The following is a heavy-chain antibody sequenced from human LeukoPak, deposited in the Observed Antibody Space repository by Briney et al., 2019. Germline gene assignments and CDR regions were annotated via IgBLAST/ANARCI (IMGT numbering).Heavy chain of an antibody. V-gene: IGHV4-34*01. D-gene: IGHD6-19*01. J-gene: IGHJ4*02. CDR3: GRRKYSSGSDY. CDR2: INHSGST. CDR1: GGSFSGYY. Sequence: SETLSLTCAVYGGSFSGYYWSWIRQPPGKGLEWIGEINHSGSTNYNPSLKSRVTISVDTSKNQFSLKLSSVTAADTAVYYCGRRKYSSGSDYWGQGTLVTVSS.